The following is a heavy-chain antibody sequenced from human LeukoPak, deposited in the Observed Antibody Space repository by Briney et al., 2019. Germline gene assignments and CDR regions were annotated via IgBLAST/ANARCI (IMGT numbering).Heavy chain of an antibody. J-gene: IGHJ4*02. CDR2: MNPNSGNT. Sequence: ASVKVSCKASGYTFTSYDINWVRQATGQGLEWMGWMNPNSGNTGYAQKFQGRVTMTRNTSISTAYMELSSLRSEDTAVYYCARAGGPVVGATTTFAYWGQGTLVTVSS. CDR3: ARAGGPVVGATTTFAY. V-gene: IGHV1-8*01. D-gene: IGHD1-26*01. CDR1: GYTFTSYD.